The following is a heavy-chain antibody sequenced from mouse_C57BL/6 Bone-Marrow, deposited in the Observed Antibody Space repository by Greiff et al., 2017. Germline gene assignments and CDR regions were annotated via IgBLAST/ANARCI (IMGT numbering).Heavy chain of an antibody. CDR2: ISDGGSYT. V-gene: IGHV5-4*01. CDR1: GFTFSSYA. D-gene: IGHD1-1*01. J-gene: IGHJ4*01. CDR3: ARGELRSYYYAMDY. Sequence: EVQLQESGGGLVKPGGSLKLSCAASGFTFSSYAMSWVRQTPEKRLEWVATISDGGSYTYYPDNVKGRFTISRDNAKNNLYLQMRHLKSEDTAMYYCARGELRSYYYAMDYWGQGTSVTVSS.